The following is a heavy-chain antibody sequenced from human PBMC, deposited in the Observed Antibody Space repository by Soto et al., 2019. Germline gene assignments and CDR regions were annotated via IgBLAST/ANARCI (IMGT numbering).Heavy chain of an antibody. D-gene: IGHD2-21*02. V-gene: IGHV4-30-4*02. Sequence: NPSETLSLTCTVSGGSTSSGDYYWSWIRQPPGKGLEWIGYIYYSGSTYYNPSLKSRVTISVDTSKNQFSLKLNSVTAADTAVYYCARDLWGYCGTDCYPLDVWGQGTTVTVSS. J-gene: IGHJ6*02. CDR1: GGSTSSGDYY. CDR3: ARDLWGYCGTDCYPLDV. CDR2: IYYSGST.